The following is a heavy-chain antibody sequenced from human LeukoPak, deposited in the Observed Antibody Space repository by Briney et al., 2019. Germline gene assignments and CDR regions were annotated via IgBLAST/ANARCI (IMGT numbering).Heavy chain of an antibody. D-gene: IGHD3-10*01. Sequence: SETLSLTCAVYGGSFSGHYWSWIRQPPGKGLEWIGEINHSGSTNYNPSLKSRVTISVDTSKNQFSLKLSSVTAADTAVYYCARASHVNYYGSGSYYTREPFDYWGQGTLVTVSS. CDR1: GGSFSGHY. CDR2: INHSGST. V-gene: IGHV4-34*01. J-gene: IGHJ4*02. CDR3: ARASHVNYYGSGSYYTREPFDY.